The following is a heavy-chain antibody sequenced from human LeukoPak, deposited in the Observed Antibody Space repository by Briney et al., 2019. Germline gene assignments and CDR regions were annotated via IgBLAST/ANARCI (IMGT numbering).Heavy chain of an antibody. CDR1: GGSFSGYS. Sequence: SETLSLTCAVYGGSFSGYSWSGIRQPPGKGLEWIGEINHIGSTNYNPSLTSRVTTSLDTSKNEFSLKLDSVTAADTAVYYCARRRGILAPYWYFDLWGRGTLVTVSS. CDR3: ARRRGILAPYWYFDL. J-gene: IGHJ2*01. CDR2: INHIGST. D-gene: IGHD2-15*01. V-gene: IGHV4-34*01.